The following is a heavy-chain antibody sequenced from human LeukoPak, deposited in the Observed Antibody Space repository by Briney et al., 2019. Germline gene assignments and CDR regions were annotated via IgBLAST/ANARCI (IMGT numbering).Heavy chain of an antibody. CDR1: GFTFDDYA. CDR3: AKDRRLRLGELSSLDY. V-gene: IGHV3-9*01. CDR2: ISWNSGSI. Sequence: GRSLRLSCAASGFTFDDYAMHWVRQAPGKGLVWVSGISWNSGSIGYADSVKGRFTISRDNAKNSLYLQMNSLRAEDTALYYCAKDRRLRLGELSSLDYWGQGTLVTVSS. D-gene: IGHD3-16*02. J-gene: IGHJ4*02.